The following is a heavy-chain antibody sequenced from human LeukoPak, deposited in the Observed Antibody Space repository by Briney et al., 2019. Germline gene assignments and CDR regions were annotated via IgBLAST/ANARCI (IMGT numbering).Heavy chain of an antibody. J-gene: IGHJ4*02. CDR3: ARLDSSGYYPPPFDY. CDR2: IYYSGST. V-gene: IGHV4-59*12. CDR1: GGSISSYY. Sequence: SETLSLTCTVSGGSISSYYWSWIRQPPGKGLEWIGYIYYSGSTNYNPSLKSRVTISVDTSKNQFSLKLSSVTAADTAVYYCARLDSSGYYPPPFDYWGQGTLVTVSS. D-gene: IGHD3-22*01.